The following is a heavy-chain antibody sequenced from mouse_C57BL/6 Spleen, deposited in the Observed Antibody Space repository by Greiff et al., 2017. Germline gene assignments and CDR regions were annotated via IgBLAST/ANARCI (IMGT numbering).Heavy chain of an antibody. CDR1: GYTFTSYW. D-gene: IGHD2-4*01. Sequence: VQLQQPGAELVKPGASVKLSCKASGYTFTSYWMQWVKQRPGQGLEWIGEIDPSDSYTNYNQKFKGKATLTVDTSSSTAYMQLSSLTSEDSAVYYCASSYDYAVAYWGQGTLVTVSA. V-gene: IGHV1-50*01. J-gene: IGHJ3*01. CDR3: ASSYDYAVAY. CDR2: IDPSDSYT.